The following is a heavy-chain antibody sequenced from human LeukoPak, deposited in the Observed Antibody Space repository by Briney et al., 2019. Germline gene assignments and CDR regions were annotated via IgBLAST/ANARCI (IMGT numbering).Heavy chain of an antibody. CDR1: GGSISGYH. V-gene: IGHV4-59*08. D-gene: IGHD1-26*01. J-gene: IGHJ4*02. CDR2: IYYTGIA. CDR3: ARHVRGSYYFDY. Sequence: ASETLSLTCTVTGGSISGYHWNWIRQSPGKGLEWIANIYYTGIADYNPSLKSRVTTSVDTSKNEISLILSSVTAADTAVYYCARHVRGSYYFDYWGQGTLVTVSS.